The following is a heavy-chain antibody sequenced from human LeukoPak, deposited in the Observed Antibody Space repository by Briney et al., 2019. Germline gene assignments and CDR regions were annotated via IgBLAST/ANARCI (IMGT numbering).Heavy chain of an antibody. Sequence: PGRSLRLSCAASGFTFSSYGMHWVRQAPGKGLEWVAVISYDGSNKYYADSVKGRFTISRDNSKNTLYLQMNSLRAEDTAVYYCAKDQRYSSSFFDYWGQGTLVTVSS. CDR1: GFTFSSYG. D-gene: IGHD6-6*01. CDR2: ISYDGSNK. CDR3: AKDQRYSSSFFDY. V-gene: IGHV3-30*18. J-gene: IGHJ4*02.